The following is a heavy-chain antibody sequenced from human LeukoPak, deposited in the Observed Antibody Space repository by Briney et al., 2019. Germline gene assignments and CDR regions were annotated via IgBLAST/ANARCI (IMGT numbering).Heavy chain of an antibody. Sequence: AGGSLRLSCAASGFTFSDHYMDWVRQAPGKGLEWVGRTRNKANSYTTEYAASVKGRFTISRDDSKNSLYLQMNSLKTEDTAVYYCASSMVRGVHDAFDIWGQGTMVTVSS. J-gene: IGHJ3*02. V-gene: IGHV3-72*01. D-gene: IGHD3-10*01. CDR1: GFTFSDHY. CDR3: ASSMVRGVHDAFDI. CDR2: TRNKANSYTT.